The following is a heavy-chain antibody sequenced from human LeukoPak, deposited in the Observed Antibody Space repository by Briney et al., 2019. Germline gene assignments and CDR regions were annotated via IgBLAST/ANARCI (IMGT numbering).Heavy chain of an antibody. D-gene: IGHD6-19*01. V-gene: IGHV1-69*01. CDR2: IIPIFGTA. CDR3: ARGGPLAVTGFDY. Sequence: SVKVSCKASGGTFSSYAISWVRQAPGQGLEWMGGIIPIFGTANYAQKFQGRVTITADESTSTAYMELSSLRSEDTAVDYCARGGPLAVTGFDYWGQGTLVTVSS. J-gene: IGHJ4*02. CDR1: GGTFSSYA.